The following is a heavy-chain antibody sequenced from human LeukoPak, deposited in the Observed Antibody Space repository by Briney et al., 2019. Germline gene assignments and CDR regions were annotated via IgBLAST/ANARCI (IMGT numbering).Heavy chain of an antibody. Sequence: GGSLRLSCAASGFTFSSFWMSWVRQAPGKGLEWVANIRQDGREQYYVDSVKGRFTTSRDNAKYSLFLQMSSLRAQDTAVYYCVRDTSVRVPAAIVSDYWGQGTLVTVSS. CDR3: VRDTSVRVPAAIVSDY. CDR2: IRQDGREQ. D-gene: IGHD2-2*01. J-gene: IGHJ4*02. V-gene: IGHV3-7*01. CDR1: GFTFSSFW.